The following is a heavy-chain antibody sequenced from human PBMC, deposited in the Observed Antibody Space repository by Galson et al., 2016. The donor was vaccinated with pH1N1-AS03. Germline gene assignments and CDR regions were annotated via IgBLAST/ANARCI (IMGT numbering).Heavy chain of an antibody. CDR2: ISSSSSYT. Sequence: SLRLSCAASGFTFSDYYMSWIRQAPGKGLEWVSYISSSSSYTNYADSVKGRFTISRDNAKNSQYLQMNSLRAEDTAVYYCARRDSGWNWYFDLWGRGTLVTVSS. V-gene: IGHV3-11*06. CDR3: ARRDSGWNWYFDL. D-gene: IGHD6-19*01. J-gene: IGHJ2*01. CDR1: GFTFSDYY.